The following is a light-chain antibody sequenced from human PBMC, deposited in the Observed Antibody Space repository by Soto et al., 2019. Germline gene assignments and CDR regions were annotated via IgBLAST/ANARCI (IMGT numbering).Light chain of an antibody. CDR3: QQRGSWPLT. Sequence: EIVLTQSPATLSLSPGERATLSCRASQSVSSYLGWYQQKPGQAPRLLIYDASNRAAGIPARFSGSGSGTDFTLTISSLEPEDFAVYYCQQRGSWPLTFGGGTRVEIK. V-gene: IGKV3-11*01. J-gene: IGKJ4*01. CDR2: DAS. CDR1: QSVSSY.